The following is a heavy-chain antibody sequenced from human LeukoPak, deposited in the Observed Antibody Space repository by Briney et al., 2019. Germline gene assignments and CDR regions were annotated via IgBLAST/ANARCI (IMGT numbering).Heavy chain of an antibody. V-gene: IGHV4-61*08. CDR3: ASYGYSRSFDY. D-gene: IGHD6-13*01. CDR1: GGSISSGGYY. J-gene: IGHJ4*02. Sequence: PSETLSLTCTVSGGSISSGGYYWSWIRQHPGKGLEWIGYIYYSGSTNYNPSLKSRVTMSVDTSKNQFSLKLSSVTAADTAVYYCASYGYSRSFDYWGQGTLVTVSS. CDR2: IYYSGST.